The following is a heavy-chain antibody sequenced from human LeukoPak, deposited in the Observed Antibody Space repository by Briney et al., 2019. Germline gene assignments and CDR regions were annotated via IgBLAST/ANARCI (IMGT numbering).Heavy chain of an antibody. CDR2: INHSGST. J-gene: IGHJ4*02. Sequence: SETLSLTCAVYGGSFSGYYWSWIRQPPGKGLEWIGEINHSGSTNYNPSLKSRVTISVDRSKNQFSLKLSSVTAADTAVYYCARRTSYYYDSSGSFDYWGQGTLVTVSS. CDR3: ARRTSYYYDSSGSFDY. CDR1: GGSFSGYY. V-gene: IGHV4-34*01. D-gene: IGHD3-22*01.